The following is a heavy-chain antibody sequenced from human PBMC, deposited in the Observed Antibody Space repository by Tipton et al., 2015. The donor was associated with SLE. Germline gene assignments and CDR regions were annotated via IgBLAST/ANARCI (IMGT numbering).Heavy chain of an antibody. CDR1: GGSIGNNY. D-gene: IGHD1-14*01. Sequence: TLSLTCTVSGGSIGNNYWNWIRQSAGKGLEWIGRIFISGDTNYNPSLKSRVTMSVDTSKNQFSLKLSSVTAADTAVYYCARDGKPGIPYKYYAMDVWGQGTAVTVSS. CDR3: ARDGKPGIPYKYYAMDV. CDR2: IFISGDT. V-gene: IGHV4-4*07. J-gene: IGHJ6*02.